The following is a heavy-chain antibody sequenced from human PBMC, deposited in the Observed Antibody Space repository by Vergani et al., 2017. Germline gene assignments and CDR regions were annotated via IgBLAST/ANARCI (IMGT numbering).Heavy chain of an antibody. CDR1: GYSFTSYW. D-gene: IGHD4-17*01. V-gene: IGHV5-51*01. J-gene: IGHJ6*03. CDR2: IYPGDSDT. Sequence: EVQLVQSGAEVKKPGESLTISCKGSGYSFTSYWIGWVRQMPGKGLEWMGIIYPGDSDTRYSPSFQGQVTISADKSISTAYLQWSSLKASDTAMYYCARRYSRGFSSYGDYYMDVWGKGTTVTVSS. CDR3: ARRYSRGFSSYGDYYMDV.